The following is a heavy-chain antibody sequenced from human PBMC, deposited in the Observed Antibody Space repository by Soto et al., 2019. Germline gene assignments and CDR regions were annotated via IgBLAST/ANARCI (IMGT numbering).Heavy chain of an antibody. J-gene: IGHJ5*02. V-gene: IGHV1-24*01. Sequence: ASVKVSCKVSGYTLTELSMHWVRQAPGKGLEWMGGFDPEDGETIYAQKFQGRVTMTEDTSTDTAYMELSSLRSEDTAVYYCATGGRYCSSSSCQINWFDPWGQGTLVTVSS. CDR3: ATGGRYCSSSSCQINWFDP. D-gene: IGHD2-2*01. CDR1: GYTLTELS. CDR2: FDPEDGET.